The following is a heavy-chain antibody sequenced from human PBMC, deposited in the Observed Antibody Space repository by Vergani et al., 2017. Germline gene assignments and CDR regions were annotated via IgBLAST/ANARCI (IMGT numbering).Heavy chain of an antibody. CDR1: GFTFSSYA. J-gene: IGHJ4*02. V-gene: IGHV3-23*01. CDR2: ISGSGGST. D-gene: IGHD3-10*01. Sequence: EVQLLQSEGAVVQPGGFLRLSCVASGFTFSSYAMSWVRQAPGKGLEWVSAISGSGGSTYYADSVKGRFTISRDNSKNTLYLQMNSLRAEDTAVYYCAKERFPMVRGVIYYWGQGTLVTVSS. CDR3: AKERFPMVRGVIYY.